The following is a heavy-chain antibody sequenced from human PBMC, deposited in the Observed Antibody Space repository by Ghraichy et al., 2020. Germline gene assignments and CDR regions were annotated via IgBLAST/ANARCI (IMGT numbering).Heavy chain of an antibody. CDR3: ARESYDSSGYYSSALFDY. CDR2: IYYSGRT. CDR1: GGSISSYY. V-gene: IGHV4-59*01. D-gene: IGHD3-22*01. J-gene: IGHJ4*02. Sequence: SETLSLTCTVSGGSISSYYWSRIRQPPGKGLEWIGYIYYSGRTSYNPSLKSRVTISVDTSKNQFSLKLSSVTAADTAVYYCARESYDSSGYYSSALFDYWGQGTLVTVSS.